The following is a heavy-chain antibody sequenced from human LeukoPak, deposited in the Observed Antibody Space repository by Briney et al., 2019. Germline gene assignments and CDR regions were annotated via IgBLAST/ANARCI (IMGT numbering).Heavy chain of an antibody. J-gene: IGHJ4*02. CDR2: FDPEDGET. V-gene: IGHV1-24*01. CDR3: ARDYYDSSGWYDY. CDR1: GYTLTELS. D-gene: IGHD3-22*01. Sequence: GASVKVSCKVSGYTLTELSMHWVRQAPGKGLEWMGGFDPEDGETIYAQKFQGRVTMTRDTSISTAYMELSRLRSDDTAVYYCARDYYDSSGWYDYWGQGTLVTVSS.